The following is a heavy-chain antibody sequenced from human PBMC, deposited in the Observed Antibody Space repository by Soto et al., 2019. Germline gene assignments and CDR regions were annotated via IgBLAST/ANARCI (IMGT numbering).Heavy chain of an antibody. D-gene: IGHD6-13*01. Sequence: SETLSLTCAVYGGSFSGYYWSWIRQPPGKGLEWIGEINHSGSTNYNPSLKSRVTISVDTSKNQFSLKLSSVTAADTAVYYCARAWETSSSWYEGDWFDPWGQGTLVTVSS. CDR1: GGSFSGYY. CDR2: INHSGST. CDR3: ARAWETSSSWYEGDWFDP. J-gene: IGHJ5*02. V-gene: IGHV4-34*01.